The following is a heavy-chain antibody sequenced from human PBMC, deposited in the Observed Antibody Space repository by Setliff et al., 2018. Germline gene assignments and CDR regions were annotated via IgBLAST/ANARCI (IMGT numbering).Heavy chain of an antibody. J-gene: IGHJ3*02. V-gene: IGHV3-20*01. CDR1: GFAFNRHG. D-gene: IGHD3-16*01. CDR3: ALFGDCDTFDT. Sequence: GESLKISCAASGFAFNRHGMNWVRQVPGKGLEWVSTINWDGRSTGYTDSVKGRFTISRDNAKNFLYLQMNSLRAEDTAFYHCALFGDCDTFDTWGQGTMVTVSS. CDR2: INWDGRST.